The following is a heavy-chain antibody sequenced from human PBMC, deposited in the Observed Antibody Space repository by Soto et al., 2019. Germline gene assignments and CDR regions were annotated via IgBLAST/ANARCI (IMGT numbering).Heavy chain of an antibody. D-gene: IGHD3-16*01. Sequence: VHLLESGGGLVQPGGSLRLSCAASGFTFSTYVMTWVRQAPGKGLEWVSAISGGGDRIYNADSVKGRFTISRDNSKNTLYLEMRSLRVDDTAVYHCANAGYERGYYYYYMDVWGKGTTVTVS. V-gene: IGHV3-23*01. CDR2: ISGGGDRI. CDR1: GFTFSTYV. CDR3: ANAGYERGYYYYYMDV. J-gene: IGHJ6*03.